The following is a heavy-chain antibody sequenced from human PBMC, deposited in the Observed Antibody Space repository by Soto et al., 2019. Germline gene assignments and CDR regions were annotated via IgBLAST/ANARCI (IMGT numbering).Heavy chain of an antibody. CDR1: GGSISSSSYY. CDR3: ARHGGRITIFGVAPPPYYYYMDV. D-gene: IGHD3-3*01. CDR2: IYYSGST. J-gene: IGHJ6*03. V-gene: IGHV4-39*01. Sequence: PSETLSLTCTVSGGSISSSSYYWGWIRQPPGKGLEWIGSIYYSGSTYYNPSLKSRVTISVDTSKNQFSLKLSSVTAADTAVYYCARHGGRITIFGVAPPPYYYYMDVWGKGTTVTVSS.